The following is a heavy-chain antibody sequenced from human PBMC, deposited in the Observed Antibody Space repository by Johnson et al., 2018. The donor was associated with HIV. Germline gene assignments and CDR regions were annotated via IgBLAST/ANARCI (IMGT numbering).Heavy chain of an antibody. CDR3: VREQFLEWLFFDAFDI. CDR1: GFTVSTNS. Sequence: EVQLVESGGGVVQPGGSLRLSCAASGFTVSTNSLIWVRQAPGKGLEWIGRIKSKTDGGTTDYAAPVKGRFTISRDDSKNTLYVQMNSLKTEDTAVYYCVREQFLEWLFFDAFDIWGQGTVVTVSS. V-gene: IGHV3-15*01. D-gene: IGHD3-3*01. CDR2: IKSKTDGGTT. J-gene: IGHJ3*02.